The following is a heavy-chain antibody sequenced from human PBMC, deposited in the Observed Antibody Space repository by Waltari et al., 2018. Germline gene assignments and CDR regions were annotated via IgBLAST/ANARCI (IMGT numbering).Heavy chain of an antibody. V-gene: IGHV3-30-3*01. CDR3: ARGYYYGSGAQRLFDY. CDR1: GFTFSSYA. D-gene: IGHD3-10*01. Sequence: QVQLVESGGGVVQPGRSLRLSCAASGFTFSSYAMHWVRQAPGKGLGWVAVISYDGSNKYYADSVKGRFTISRDNSKNTLYLQMNSLRAEDTAVYYCARGYYYGSGAQRLFDYWGQGTLVTVSS. J-gene: IGHJ4*02. CDR2: ISYDGSNK.